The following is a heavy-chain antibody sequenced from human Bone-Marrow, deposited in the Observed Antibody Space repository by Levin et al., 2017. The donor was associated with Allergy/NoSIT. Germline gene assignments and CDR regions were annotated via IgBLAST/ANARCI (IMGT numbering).Heavy chain of an antibody. V-gene: IGHV3-23*01. CDR1: GFTFDYYD. CDR3: VPGIAATGSPTDS. D-gene: IGHD6-13*01. Sequence: GGSLRLSCAASGFTFDYYDMTWIRQAPGRGLEWVSAIRGNAGRTFYASSVQGRFTISRDNSKNTVSLLMNSLRAEDTAVYYCVPGIAATGSPTDSWGQGTLVTVSS. CDR2: IRGNAGRT. J-gene: IGHJ4*02.